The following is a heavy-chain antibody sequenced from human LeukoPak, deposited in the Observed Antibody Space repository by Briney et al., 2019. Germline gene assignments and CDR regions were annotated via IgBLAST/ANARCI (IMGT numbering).Heavy chain of an antibody. V-gene: IGHV3-30-3*01. J-gene: IGHJ4*02. CDR1: GFTFSSYA. Sequence: GGSLRRSCAASGFTFSSYAMHWVRQAPGKGLEWVAVISYDGSNKYYADSVKGRFTISRDNSKNTLYLQMNSLRAEDTAVYYCARDPAFGSGCFDYWGQGTLVTVSS. CDR2: ISYDGSNK. D-gene: IGHD6-19*01. CDR3: ARDPAFGSGCFDY.